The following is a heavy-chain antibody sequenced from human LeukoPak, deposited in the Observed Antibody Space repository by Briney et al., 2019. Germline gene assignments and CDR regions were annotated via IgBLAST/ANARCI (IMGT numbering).Heavy chain of an antibody. Sequence: PGGSLRLSCAASGFTFSSYSMNWVRQAPGKGLEWVSVIYSGGSTYYADSVKGRFTISRDNSKNTLYLQMNSLRAENTAVYYCASETGSNFDYWGQGTLVTVSS. V-gene: IGHV3-66*01. CDR2: IYSGGST. D-gene: IGHD3-9*01. J-gene: IGHJ4*02. CDR1: GFTFSSYS. CDR3: ASETGSNFDY.